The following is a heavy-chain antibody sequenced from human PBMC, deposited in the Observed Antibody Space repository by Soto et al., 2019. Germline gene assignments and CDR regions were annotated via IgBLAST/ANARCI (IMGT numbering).Heavy chain of an antibody. CDR3: ARDWFGIDY. CDR1: GYTFTSYG. J-gene: IGHJ4*02. V-gene: IGHV1-18*01. Sequence: QVQLVQSGAEVKKPGASVKVSCKASGYTFTSYGISWVRQAPGQGLEWMGWINPYNGNTNYAQKLQGRVTMTTDTSTNTAYMELRSLRPAATAVYYCARDWFGIDYWGQGTLVTVSS. CDR2: INPYNGNT. D-gene: IGHD3-16*01.